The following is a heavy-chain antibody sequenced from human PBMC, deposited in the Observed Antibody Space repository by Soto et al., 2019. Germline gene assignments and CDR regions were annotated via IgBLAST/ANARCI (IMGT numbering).Heavy chain of an antibody. D-gene: IGHD3-10*01. J-gene: IGHJ6*02. V-gene: IGHV1-69*13. Sequence: GPSVKVSCKASGGTLNNNAISWVRQAPGQGLEWMGGIIPIFGTANYAQKFQGRVTITADESTSTAYTELSRLRPEDTAVYYCARNGYGSGRYYSYRMDVWGQGPPVTVPS. CDR2: IIPIFGTA. CDR1: GGTLNNNA. CDR3: ARNGYGSGRYYSYRMDV.